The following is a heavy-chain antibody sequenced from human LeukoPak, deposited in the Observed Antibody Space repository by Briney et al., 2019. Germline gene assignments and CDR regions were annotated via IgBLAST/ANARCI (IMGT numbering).Heavy chain of an antibody. D-gene: IGHD4-17*01. CDR1: GGSISSSSYY. CDR2: IYYSGST. J-gene: IGHJ4*02. V-gene: IGHV4-39*01. CDR3: ARRYGDLYFDY. Sequence: PSDTLSLTCTVSGGSISSSSYYWGWIRQPPGKGLQWIGSIYYSGSTYYNPSLKSRVTISVDTSKNQFSLKLSSVTAADTAVYYCARRYGDLYFDYWGQGTLVTVSS.